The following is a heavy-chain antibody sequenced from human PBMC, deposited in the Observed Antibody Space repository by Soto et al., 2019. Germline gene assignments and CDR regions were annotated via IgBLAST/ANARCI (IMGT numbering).Heavy chain of an antibody. CDR3: ARAWVAAAGTTFDY. Sequence: SETLSLTCAVYGGSFSGYYWSWIRQPPGKGLEWIGEINHSGSTNYNPSLKSRVTISVDTSKNQFSLKLSSVTAADTAVYYCARAWVAAAGTTFDYWGQGTLGTVS. CDR2: INHSGST. J-gene: IGHJ4*02. D-gene: IGHD6-13*01. CDR1: GGSFSGYY. V-gene: IGHV4-34*01.